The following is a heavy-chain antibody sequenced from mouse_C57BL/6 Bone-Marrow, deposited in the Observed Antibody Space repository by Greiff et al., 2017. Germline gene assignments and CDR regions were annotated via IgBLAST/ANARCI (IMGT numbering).Heavy chain of an antibody. CDR2: IYPSSGYT. CDR3: AIEPLWYFDV. V-gene: IGHV1-7*01. CDR1: GYTFTSYW. J-gene: IGHJ1*03. Sequence: QVQLQQSGAELATPGASVKLSCKASGYTFTSYWMNWVQQRPGQGLEWLGYIYPSSGYTKYNEKLKDKATLTADKSSSTAYMQLSNLTYEYSAVYYCAIEPLWYFDVWGTGTTVTVSS.